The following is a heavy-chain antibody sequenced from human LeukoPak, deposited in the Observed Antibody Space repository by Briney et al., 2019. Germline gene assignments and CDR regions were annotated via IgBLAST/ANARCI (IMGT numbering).Heavy chain of an antibody. Sequence: PGMSLRLSCEASGFAFGDFAMNWVRQVPGKGLEWVSGITWNSGKILYADSVKGRFTISRDNAKNSLYLQMNSLRPEDTAFYYCAKTAGVASLIVDALHIWGQGTMVTVS. V-gene: IGHV3-9*01. J-gene: IGHJ3*02. CDR2: ITWNSGKI. CDR3: AKTAGVASLIVDALHI. D-gene: IGHD3-10*01. CDR1: GFAFGDFA.